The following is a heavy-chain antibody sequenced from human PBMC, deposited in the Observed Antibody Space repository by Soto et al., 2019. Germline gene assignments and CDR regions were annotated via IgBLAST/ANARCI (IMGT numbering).Heavy chain of an antibody. J-gene: IGHJ5*02. D-gene: IGHD2-15*01. CDR1: GFTFXSYS. V-gene: IGHV3-21*01. CDR3: ARDAVVVSGHNWFDP. Sequence: LRLSCAASGFTFXSYSMXWVRQAPGKGLEWVSSISSSSSYIYYADSVKGRFTISRDNANNSLYLQMNSLGAEDTAVYYCARDAVVVSGHNWFDPWGQGTLVTVS. CDR2: ISSSSSYI.